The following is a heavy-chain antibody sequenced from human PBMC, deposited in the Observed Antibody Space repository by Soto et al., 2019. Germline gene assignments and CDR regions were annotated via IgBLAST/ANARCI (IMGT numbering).Heavy chain of an antibody. CDR2: IYYTGST. Sequence: SETLSLTCTVSGGSISSYYWSWIRQPPGKGLEWIGYIYYTGSTDYNPSLKSRVSISVDPSKNQFSLKLSSVTAADTAVFYCVRVRFGETSSTFDYWGQRLLVTGSS. D-gene: IGHD3-10*01. J-gene: IGHJ4*02. V-gene: IGHV4-59*01. CDR1: GGSISSYY. CDR3: VRVRFGETSSTFDY.